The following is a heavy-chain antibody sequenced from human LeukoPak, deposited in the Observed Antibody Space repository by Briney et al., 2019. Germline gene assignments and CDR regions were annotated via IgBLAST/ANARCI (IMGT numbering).Heavy chain of an antibody. J-gene: IGHJ5*02. CDR3: AREDMFKGWLDP. Sequence: GGSLRLSCAASGFTFSSYSMQWVRQAPGEGLEWVAVTSFDGGVKFYADSVKGRFTISRDNSQNTLFLQMNSLRIEDTAVYYCAREDMFKGWLDPWGQGTLVTVSS. CDR1: GFTFSSYS. CDR2: TSFDGGVK. D-gene: IGHD3-10*02. V-gene: IGHV3-30*04.